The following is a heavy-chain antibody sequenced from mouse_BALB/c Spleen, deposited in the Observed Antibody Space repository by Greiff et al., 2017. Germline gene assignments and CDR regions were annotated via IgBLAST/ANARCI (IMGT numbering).Heavy chain of an antibody. Sequence: QVQLKESGPGLVAPSQSLSITCTVSGFSLTGYGVNWVRQPPGKGLEWLGMIWGVGNTDYNSALKSRLSISTDNSKSQVFLKMNSLQTDDTARYYCDRGTGFAYWGQGTLVTVSA. CDR1: GFSLTGYG. V-gene: IGHV2-6-7*01. CDR3: DRGTGFAY. J-gene: IGHJ3*01. D-gene: IGHD5-1*01. CDR2: IWGVGNT.